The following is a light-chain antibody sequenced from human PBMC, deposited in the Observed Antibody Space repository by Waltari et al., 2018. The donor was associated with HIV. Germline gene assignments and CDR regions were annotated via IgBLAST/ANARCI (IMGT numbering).Light chain of an antibody. CDR2: LGS. Sequence: DIVMPQSPLSLPVTPADPASISCTPSQSLLHSNAYNDLDWYLQKPGQSPQLLLYLGSNRAAGVPDRFSGSGSDTDFTLKSSRVEAEDVGVYYCMQSLQIIRTFGGGTKVEIK. CDR3: MQSLQIIRT. V-gene: IGKV2-28*01. J-gene: IGKJ4*02. CDR1: QSLLHSNAYND.